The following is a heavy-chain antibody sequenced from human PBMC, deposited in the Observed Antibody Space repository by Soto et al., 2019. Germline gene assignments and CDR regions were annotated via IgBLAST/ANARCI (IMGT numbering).Heavy chain of an antibody. CDR3: ARAGGSSLEFDY. CDR2: IYYSGST. D-gene: IGHD6-6*01. J-gene: IGHJ4*02. V-gene: IGHV4-59*01. CDR1: GGSISSYY. Sequence: SETLSLTCTVSGGSISSYYWSWIRQPPGKGLEWIGYIYYSGSTNYNPSLKSRVTISVDTSKNQFSLKLSSVTAADTAVYYCARAGGSSLEFDYWGQGTLVTVSS.